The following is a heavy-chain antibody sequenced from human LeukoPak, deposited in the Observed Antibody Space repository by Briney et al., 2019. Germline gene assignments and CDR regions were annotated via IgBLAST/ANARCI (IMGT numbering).Heavy chain of an antibody. D-gene: IGHD3-22*01. Sequence: GGSLRLSCAASGFTFSSYAMSWVRQAPGKGLEWVSAISGSGGSTYYADSVKGRFTISRDNSKNTLYLQMNSLRAEDTAVYYCAKVRYDSSGYQSPYFDYWGQGTLVTVSS. J-gene: IGHJ4*02. CDR3: AKVRYDSSGYQSPYFDY. CDR1: GFTFSSYA. CDR2: ISGSGGST. V-gene: IGHV3-23*01.